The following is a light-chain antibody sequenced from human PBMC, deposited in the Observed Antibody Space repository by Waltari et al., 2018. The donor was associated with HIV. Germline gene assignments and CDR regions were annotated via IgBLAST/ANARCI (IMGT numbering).Light chain of an antibody. Sequence: EIVMTQSPATLSVSPGERATLSCRASQTVIGNLAWYQQKPGQAPRLLVYGASARAAGVPARFTGSGSGTEFTLTISTMQSEDVAVYYCQQYNYWPQYTFGQGTKLEIK. CDR3: QQYNYWPQYT. CDR2: GAS. J-gene: IGKJ2*01. V-gene: IGKV3-15*01. CDR1: QTVIGN.